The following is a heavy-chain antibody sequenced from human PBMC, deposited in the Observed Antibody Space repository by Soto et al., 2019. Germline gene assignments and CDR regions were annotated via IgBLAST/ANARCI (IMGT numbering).Heavy chain of an antibody. J-gene: IGHJ4*02. CDR2: INAGNGNT. CDR1: GYPFTHYG. CDR3: ARAVAVAADFDY. D-gene: IGHD6-19*01. V-gene: IGHV1-3*01. Sequence: ASVKVSCKSSGYPFTHYGITWVRQAPGQGLEWMGWINAGNGNTKYSQKFQGRVTITRDTSASTAYMELSSLRSEDTAVYYCARAVAVAADFDYWGQGTLVTVSS.